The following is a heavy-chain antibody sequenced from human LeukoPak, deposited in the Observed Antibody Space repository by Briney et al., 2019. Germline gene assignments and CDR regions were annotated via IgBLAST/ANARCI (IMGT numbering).Heavy chain of an antibody. V-gene: IGHV4-59*01. CDR1: GGSISSYY. D-gene: IGHD3-10*01. CDR2: IYYSGST. CDR3: AREGGPWFGDLQPDAFDI. Sequence: SETLSLTCTVSGGSISSYYWSWIRQPPGKGLEWIGYIYYSGSTNYNPSLKSRVTISVDTSKNQFSLKLSSVTAADTAVYYCAREGGPWFGDLQPDAFDIWGQGTMVTVSS. J-gene: IGHJ3*02.